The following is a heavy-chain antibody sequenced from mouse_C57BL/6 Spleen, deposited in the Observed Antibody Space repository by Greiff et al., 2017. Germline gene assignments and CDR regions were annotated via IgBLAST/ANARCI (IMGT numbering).Heavy chain of an antibody. CDR1: GYSITSGYY. V-gene: IGHV3-6*01. CDR2: ISYDGSN. CDR3: AGSMITTVYYYAMDY. J-gene: IGHJ4*01. Sequence: ESGPGLVKPSQSLSLTCSVTGYSITSGYYWNWIRQFPGNKLEWMGYISYDGSNNYNPSLKNRISITRDTSKNQFFLKLNSVTTEDTATYYCAGSMITTVYYYAMDYWGQGTSVTVSS. D-gene: IGHD2-4*01.